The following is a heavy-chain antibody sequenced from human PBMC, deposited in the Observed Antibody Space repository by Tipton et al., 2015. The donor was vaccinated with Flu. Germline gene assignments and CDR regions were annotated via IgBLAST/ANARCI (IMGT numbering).Heavy chain of an antibody. CDR1: GYTFTNYN. V-gene: IGHV1-46*01. J-gene: IGHJ4*02. CDR2: IYPSGGGT. D-gene: IGHD3-10*01. Sequence: QLVQTGAEVKKPGASVRISCTASGYTFTNYNMHWVRQAPGQDPEWMGIIYPSGGGTTYAQRFKGRVTLTRDKSTNTVYMELSSLRSDDTAFYYCARDRGFGAYTFDYWGQGTLVTVAS. CDR3: ARDRGFGAYTFDY.